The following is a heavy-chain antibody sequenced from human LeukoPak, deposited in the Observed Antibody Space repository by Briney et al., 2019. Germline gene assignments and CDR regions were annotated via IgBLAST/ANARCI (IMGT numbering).Heavy chain of an antibody. CDR3: ARDRIVVVPAYYYYMDV. V-gene: IGHV4-4*07. Sequence: PSETLSLTCTVSGGSISSYYWSWIQQPAGKGLEWIGRIYTSGSTNYNPSLKSRVTMSVDTSKNQFSLKLSSVTAADTAVYYCARDRIVVVPAYYYYMDVWGKGTTVTVSS. CDR1: GGSISSYY. CDR2: IYTSGST. J-gene: IGHJ6*03. D-gene: IGHD2-2*01.